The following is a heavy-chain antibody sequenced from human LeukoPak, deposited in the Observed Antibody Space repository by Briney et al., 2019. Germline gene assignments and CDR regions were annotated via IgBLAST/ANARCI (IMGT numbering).Heavy chain of an antibody. V-gene: IGHV4-61*02. Sequence: PSETLSLTCTVSGGSISSGNYYWTWIRQPAGKGLEWIGRIYVSGRTNYNPSFKSRVTISADTSKNQFSLKLSSVTAADTAVYYCARDHPTPTTGYMDVWGKGTTVTVSS. CDR2: IYVSGRT. CDR1: GGSISSGNYY. CDR3: ARDHPTPTTGYMDV. J-gene: IGHJ6*03. D-gene: IGHD1-26*01.